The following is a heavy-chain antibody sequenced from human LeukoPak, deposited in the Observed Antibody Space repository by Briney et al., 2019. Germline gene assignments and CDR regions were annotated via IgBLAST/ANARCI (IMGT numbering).Heavy chain of an antibody. V-gene: IGHV4-34*01. CDR2: IDHSGST. Sequence: SETLSLTCAVYGGSFSNYYWSWIRQPPGKGLEWIGEIDHSGSTNYNPSLKSRVIISVDASKTQLSLKLSSVTAADTAVYYCARAASIAVTGTFWFVPWGQGTLVIVSS. CDR1: GGSFSNYY. CDR3: ARAASIAVTGTFWFVP. J-gene: IGHJ5*02. D-gene: IGHD6-19*01.